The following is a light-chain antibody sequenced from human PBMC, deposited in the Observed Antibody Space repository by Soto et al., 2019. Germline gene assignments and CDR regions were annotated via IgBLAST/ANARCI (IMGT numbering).Light chain of an antibody. CDR2: RAS. Sequence: DIQLTQFPSTLSASIGDRVTITCRATQTIGSWLAWYQQKPGKAPKLLIYRASSLETGVPSRFSGSGSGTEFTLTISSRQPDDFASYYCQEYKSYSPYTFGQGTRLEIK. V-gene: IGKV1-5*03. J-gene: IGKJ2*01. CDR1: QTIGSW. CDR3: QEYKSYSPYT.